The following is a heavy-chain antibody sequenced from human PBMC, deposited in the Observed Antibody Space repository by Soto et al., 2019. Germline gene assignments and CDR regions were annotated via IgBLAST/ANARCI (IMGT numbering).Heavy chain of an antibody. CDR2: ISGSGGST. D-gene: IGHD6-19*01. CDR1: GFTFSSYA. CDR3: AKPARPYSSGWSTLPSRH. V-gene: IGHV3-23*01. J-gene: IGHJ4*02. Sequence: EVQLLESGGGLVQPGGSLRLSCAASGFTFSSYAMSWVRQAPGKGLEWVSAISGSGGSTYYADSVKGRFTISRDNSKNTLYLQMNSLRAEDTAVCYCAKPARPYSSGWSTLPSRHWGQGTLVTVSS.